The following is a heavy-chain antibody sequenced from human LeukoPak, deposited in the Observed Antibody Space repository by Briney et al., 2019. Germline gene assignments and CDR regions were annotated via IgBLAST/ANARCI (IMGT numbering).Heavy chain of an antibody. CDR3: ATEKLRYFDWLTTRGSYYYYYGMDV. CDR2: MNPNSGNT. Sequence: GASVKVSCKASGYTFTSYDINWVRQATGQGLEWMGWMNPNSGNTGHAQKFQGRVTMTRNTSISTAYMELSSLRSEDTAVYYCATEKLRYFDWLTTRGSYYYYYGMDVWGQGTLVTVSS. CDR1: GYTFTSYD. D-gene: IGHD3-9*01. V-gene: IGHV1-8*01. J-gene: IGHJ6*02.